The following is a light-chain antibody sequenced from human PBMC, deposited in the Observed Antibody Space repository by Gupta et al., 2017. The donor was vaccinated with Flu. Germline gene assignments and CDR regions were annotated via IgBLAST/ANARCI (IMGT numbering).Light chain of an antibody. V-gene: IGKV2-30*01. CDR3: TQGEQWPWG. J-gene: IGKJ1*01. CDR2: QVS. Sequence: DVVMTQSPLSLPVTLGQPASLSGRSSQGLVYSDGNTYLHWFQQSPGQSPRRLIYQVSYRASGVAERISGSASGTDFTLKISMVDAEDVGIYCCTQGEQWPWGFGQGTTLEIK. CDR1: QGLVYSDGNTY.